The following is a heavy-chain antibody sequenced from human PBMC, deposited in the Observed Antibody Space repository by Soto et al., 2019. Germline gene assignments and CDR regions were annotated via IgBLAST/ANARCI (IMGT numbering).Heavy chain of an antibody. V-gene: IGHV3-33*01. J-gene: IGHJ4*02. Sequence: QVQLVESGGGVVQPGRSLRLSCAASGFTYGMHWVRQAPGKGLEWVAVTWYDGSNKYYADSVKGRFTISRDNSKNTLYLQMNSLRAADTAVYYCAVEGGGARRRSYFDYWGQGTLVTVSS. D-gene: IGHD2-15*01. CDR1: GFTYG. CDR3: AVEGGGARRRSYFDY. CDR2: TWYDGSNK.